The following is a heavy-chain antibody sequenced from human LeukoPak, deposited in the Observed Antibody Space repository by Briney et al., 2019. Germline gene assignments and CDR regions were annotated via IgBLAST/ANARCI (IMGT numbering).Heavy chain of an antibody. CDR1: GGSISSSSYY. D-gene: IGHD5-12*01. V-gene: IGHV4-39*07. CDR2: IYYSGST. J-gene: IGHJ6*03. Sequence: PSETLSLTCTVSGGSISSSSYYWGWIRQPPGKGLEWIGSIYYSGSTYYNPSLKSRVTISVDTSKNQFSLKLSSVTAADTAVYYCARSSYDGYYYYYMDVWGKGTTVTISS. CDR3: ARSSYDGYYYYYMDV.